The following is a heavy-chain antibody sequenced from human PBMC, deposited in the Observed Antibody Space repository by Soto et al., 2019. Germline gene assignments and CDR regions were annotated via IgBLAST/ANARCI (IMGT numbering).Heavy chain of an antibody. D-gene: IGHD1-26*01. CDR3: ATDSGGSPFDY. CDR1: GFTFSRYG. CDR2: LWSDGSTQ. V-gene: IGHV3-33*01. Sequence: PGGSLRLSCVASGFTFSRYGMHWVRQAPGKGLEWVAVLWSDGSTQDYADSVKGRFTISRDNSKNTLFLQMNSLRAEDTAVYYCATDSGGSPFDYWGQGTLVTVSS. J-gene: IGHJ4*02.